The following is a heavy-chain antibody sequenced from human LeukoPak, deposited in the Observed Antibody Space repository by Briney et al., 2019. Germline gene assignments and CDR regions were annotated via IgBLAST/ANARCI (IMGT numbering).Heavy chain of an antibody. V-gene: IGHV4-30-2*01. Sequence: ASQTLSLTCAVSGASISSGAYSWSWIRQPPGKGLGWIGYIFHSGSTYYNPSLKSRVTISVDRSKNQFSLKVNSVTAADTAVYYCARASILEYYFDYWGQGTLVTVSS. CDR3: ARASILEYYFDY. CDR1: GASISSGAYS. J-gene: IGHJ4*02. D-gene: IGHD3-3*01. CDR2: IFHSGST.